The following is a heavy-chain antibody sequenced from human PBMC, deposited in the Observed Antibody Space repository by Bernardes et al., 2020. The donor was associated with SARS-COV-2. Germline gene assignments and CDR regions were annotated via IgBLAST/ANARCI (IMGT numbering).Heavy chain of an antibody. V-gene: IGHV3-23*01. Sequence: GGSLRLSCAGSGFTFNSCAMSWVRQSPGKWLEWVSAISGSGGKTYYADSVRGRFTISRDNIRNTVHLQMNSLRDEDTAIYYCAKGGWVDWQYIFDYWCQGTLVTVTS. CDR2: ISGSGGKT. CDR3: AKGGWVDWQYIFDY. D-gene: IGHD3-9*01. J-gene: IGHJ4*02. CDR1: GFTFNSCA.